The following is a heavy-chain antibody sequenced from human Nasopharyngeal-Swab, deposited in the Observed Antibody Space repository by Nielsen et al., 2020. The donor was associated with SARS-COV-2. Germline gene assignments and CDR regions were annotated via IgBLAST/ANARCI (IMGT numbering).Heavy chain of an antibody. Sequence: SETLSLTCTVSGGSISSGGYYWSWIRQHPGKGLEWIGYIYYSGSTYYNPSLKSRVTISVDKSKNQFSLKLSSVTAADTAVYYCAPEGELASYFDYWGQGTLVTVSS. D-gene: IGHD1-26*01. CDR3: APEGELASYFDY. CDR1: GGSISSGGYY. V-gene: IGHV4-31*09. CDR2: IYYSGST. J-gene: IGHJ4*02.